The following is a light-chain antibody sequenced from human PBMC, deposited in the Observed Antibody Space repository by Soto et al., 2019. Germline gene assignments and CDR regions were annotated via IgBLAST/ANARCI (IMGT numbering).Light chain of an antibody. J-gene: IGKJ5*01. CDR3: QQSNKWPYT. CDR1: HSVNSH. CDR2: GAS. Sequence: MMMTQSPATLSVSPGERVTLSCRTSHSVNSHVAWYQQKPGQAPRLLLYGASTRATGIPVRFSGSGFGTEFTLTISSLQSEDFAVYYCQQSNKWPYTFGQGTRLEIK. V-gene: IGKV3-15*01.